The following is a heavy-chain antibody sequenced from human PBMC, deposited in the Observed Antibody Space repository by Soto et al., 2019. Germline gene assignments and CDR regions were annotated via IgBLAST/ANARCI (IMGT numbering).Heavy chain of an antibody. J-gene: IGHJ5*02. CDR2: IYHSGST. D-gene: IGHD3-22*01. CDR1: GGSISTTHW. Sequence: QVQLQESGPGLVKPSGTLSLTCAVSGGSISTTHWWTWVRQPPGKGLEWIGEIYHSGSTNYNPSLKSRVTISVDNSKNQFSLKLSSVTAADTAVYYCARKSYCDPYHFDPWGQGTLVTVSS. CDR3: ARKSYCDPYHFDP. V-gene: IGHV4-4*02.